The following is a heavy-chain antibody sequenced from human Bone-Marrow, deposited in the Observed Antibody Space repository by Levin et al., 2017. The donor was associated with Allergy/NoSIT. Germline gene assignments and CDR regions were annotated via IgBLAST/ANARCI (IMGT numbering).Heavy chain of an antibody. CDR3: ARDLSSGYYARYNWFDP. V-gene: IGHV1-69*04. CDR1: GGTFSSYT. D-gene: IGHD3-22*01. CDR2: IIPILGIA. J-gene: IGHJ5*02. Sequence: PVASVKVSCKASGGTFSSYTISWVRQAPGQGLEWMGRIIPILGIANYAQKFQGRVTIAADKSTSTAYMELSSLRSEDTAVYYCARDLSSGYYARYNWFDPWGQGTLVTVSS.